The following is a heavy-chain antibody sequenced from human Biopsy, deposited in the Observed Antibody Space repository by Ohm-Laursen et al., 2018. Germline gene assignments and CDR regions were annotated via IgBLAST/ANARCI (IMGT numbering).Heavy chain of an antibody. CDR2: ILYYGSNK. CDR3: AKCMAGGSNYYFHH. J-gene: IGHJ4*02. Sequence: SLRLSCAASGFTFSSYGMHWVRQAPGKGLEWVAAILYYGSNKNYADSVKGRFTISRDNSKNTLYLQMNSLRGEDTAVYYCAKCMAGGSNYYFHHCGQGTLVTVSS. D-gene: IGHD2-8*01. V-gene: IGHV3-33*06. CDR1: GFTFSSYG.